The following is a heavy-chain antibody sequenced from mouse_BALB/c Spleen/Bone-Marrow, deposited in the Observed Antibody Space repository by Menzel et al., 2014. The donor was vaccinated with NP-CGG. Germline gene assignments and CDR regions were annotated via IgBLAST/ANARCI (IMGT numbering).Heavy chain of an antibody. CDR1: GFTFTDYY. Sequence: EVKLVESGGGLVQPGGSLRLPCATSGFTFTDYYMNWVRQPPGKALEWLGFIRNKANGYTTEYSASVKGRFTISRDNSQSILYLQMNTLRAEDSATYYCARDRGGLLFDYWGQGTTLTVS. D-gene: IGHD1-1*01. J-gene: IGHJ2*01. CDR3: ARDRGGLLFDY. CDR2: IRNKANGYTT. V-gene: IGHV7-3*02.